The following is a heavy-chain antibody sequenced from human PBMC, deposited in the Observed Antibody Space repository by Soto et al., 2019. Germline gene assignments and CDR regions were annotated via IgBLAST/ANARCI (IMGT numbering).Heavy chain of an antibody. J-gene: IGHJ6*02. CDR3: AKVHYYDSSGYWSTMLKYNGMDV. CDR1: GFTFRSYG. D-gene: IGHD3-22*01. Sequence: QVQLVESGGGVVQPGRSLRLSCAASGFTFRSYGMHWVRQAPGKGLEWVAIISYDGSNKYYADSVKGRFTISRDNSKNTXXLXMNXLRAEDTAVYYCAKVHYYDSSGYWSTMLKYNGMDVWGQGTTVAVSS. CDR2: ISYDGSNK. V-gene: IGHV3-30*18.